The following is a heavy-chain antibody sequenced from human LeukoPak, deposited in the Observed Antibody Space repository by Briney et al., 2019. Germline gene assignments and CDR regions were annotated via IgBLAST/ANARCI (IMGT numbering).Heavy chain of an antibody. V-gene: IGHV3-23*01. D-gene: IGHD3-22*01. CDR2: ISGSGGST. J-gene: IGHJ4*02. CDR1: GFPFSSYS. Sequence: GGSLRLSCAASGFPFSSYSMTWVRQAPGKGLEWVSAISGSGGSTYYADSVKGRFTISRDNSKNTLYLQMNSLRAEDTAVYYCAKLDSSGYLPYFDYWGQGTLVTVSS. CDR3: AKLDSSGYLPYFDY.